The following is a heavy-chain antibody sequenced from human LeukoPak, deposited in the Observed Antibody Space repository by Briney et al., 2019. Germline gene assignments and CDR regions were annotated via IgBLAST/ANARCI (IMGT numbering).Heavy chain of an antibody. D-gene: IGHD3-10*01. CDR2: ISGSGGST. CDR1: GFTFSSYG. J-gene: IGHJ4*02. CDR3: AKEGSALWFGELSYYFDY. Sequence: GRSLRLSCAASGFTFSSYGMCWIRQAPGKGLEWVSAISGSGGSTYYADSVKGRFTISRDNFKNTLYLQMNSLRAEDTAVYYCAKEGSALWFGELSYYFDYWGQGTLVTVSS. V-gene: IGHV3-23*01.